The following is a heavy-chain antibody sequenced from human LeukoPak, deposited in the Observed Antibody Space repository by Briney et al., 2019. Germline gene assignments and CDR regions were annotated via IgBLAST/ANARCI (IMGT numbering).Heavy chain of an antibody. J-gene: IGHJ4*02. CDR3: ARAGFGWGSSSFDY. CDR2: IKQDGSEK. D-gene: IGHD3-16*01. CDR1: GFTFSSYW. V-gene: IGHV3-7*01. Sequence: GGSLRLSGATSGFTFSSYWMSWVRQAPGKGLEWVANIKQDGSEKYYVDSVKGRFTISRDNAKNSLYLQLNSLRAEDTAVYYCARAGFGWGSSSFDYWGQGTLVTVSS.